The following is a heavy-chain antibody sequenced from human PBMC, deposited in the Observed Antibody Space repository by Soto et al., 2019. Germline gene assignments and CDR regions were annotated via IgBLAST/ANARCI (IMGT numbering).Heavy chain of an antibody. J-gene: IGHJ3*02. CDR3: AIPPTYYDSSGYYAFDI. CDR1: GYTFTGYY. Sequence: ASVKVSCKASGYTFTGYYMHWVRQAPGKGLDGMGWINPNKGGTTYAQKFKGRVTMTRDTSISTAYMELSRLRSDDTAVYYCAIPPTYYDSSGYYAFDIWGQGTMVTVSS. V-gene: IGHV1-2*02. D-gene: IGHD3-22*01. CDR2: INPNKGGT.